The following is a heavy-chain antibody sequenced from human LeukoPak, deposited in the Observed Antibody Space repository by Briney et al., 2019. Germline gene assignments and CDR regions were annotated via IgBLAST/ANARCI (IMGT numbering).Heavy chain of an antibody. V-gene: IGHV1-2*02. CDR1: GYTFTGYY. CDR2: INPNSGGT. D-gene: IGHD4-17*01. CDR3: ARGPKAVTTYWFDP. J-gene: IGHJ5*02. Sequence: ASVKVSCKASGYTFTGYYMHWVRQAPGQGLEWMGWINPNSGGTNYAQKFQGRVTMTRDTSISTAYMELSRLRSEDTAVYYCARGPKAVTTYWFDPWGQGTLVTVSS.